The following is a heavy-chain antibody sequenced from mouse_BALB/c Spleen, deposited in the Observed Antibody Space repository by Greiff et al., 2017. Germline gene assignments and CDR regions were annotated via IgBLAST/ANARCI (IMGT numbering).Heavy chain of an antibody. D-gene: IGHD1-2*01. CDR1: GYAFTNYL. CDR2: INPGSGGT. V-gene: IGHV1-54*01. J-gene: IGHJ2*01. Sequence: VQLQQSGAELVRPGTSVKVSCKASGYAFTNYLIEWVKQRPGQGLEWIGVINPGSGGTNYNEKFKGKATLTADKSSSTAYMQLSSLTSDDSAVYFCARWGTTAGFDYWGQGTTLTVSS. CDR3: ARWGTTAGFDY.